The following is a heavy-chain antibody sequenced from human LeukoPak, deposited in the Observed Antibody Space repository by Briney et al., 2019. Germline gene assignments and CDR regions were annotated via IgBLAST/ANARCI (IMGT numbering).Heavy chain of an antibody. Sequence: SVKVSFKASGGTFSSDAISWVRQAPGQGLEWVGRIIPIFGIADYAQKFQGRVTITADKSTSTAYMELSSLRCEDTAVYYCAREMATTRTDFDYWGQGTLVTVSS. CDR3: AREMATTRTDFDY. CDR2: IIPIFGIA. D-gene: IGHD5-24*01. J-gene: IGHJ4*02. V-gene: IGHV1-69*04. CDR1: GGTFSSDA.